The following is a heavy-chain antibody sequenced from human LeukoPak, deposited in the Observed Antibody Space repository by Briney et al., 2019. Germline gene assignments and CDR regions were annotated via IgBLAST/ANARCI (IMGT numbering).Heavy chain of an antibody. CDR3: AKGKRIAVAGGTYDY. D-gene: IGHD6-19*01. J-gene: IGHJ4*02. Sequence: PGGSLRLSCAGSGFTFSNYAMNWVRQAPGKGLEWVSTISGSGGSTYYADSVKGRFTISRDNSKNTLYLQMNSLRAEDTAVYYCAKGKRIAVAGGTYDYWGQGTLVTVSS. CDR1: GFTFSNYA. V-gene: IGHV3-23*01. CDR2: ISGSGGST.